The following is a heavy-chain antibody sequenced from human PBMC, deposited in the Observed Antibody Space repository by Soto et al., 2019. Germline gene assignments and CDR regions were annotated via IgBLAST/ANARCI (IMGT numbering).Heavy chain of an antibody. V-gene: IGHV1-69*02. CDR1: GGTFSSYT. D-gene: IGHD3-10*01. Sequence: QVQLVQSGAEVKKPGSSVKVSCKASGGTFSSYTISWVRQAPGQGLEWMGRIIPILGIANYAQKFQGRVTXTXXKSTSTAYMELSSLRPEDTAVYYCATRRGDGYNDYWGQGTLVTVSS. CDR2: IIPILGIA. CDR3: ATRRGDGYNDY. J-gene: IGHJ4*02.